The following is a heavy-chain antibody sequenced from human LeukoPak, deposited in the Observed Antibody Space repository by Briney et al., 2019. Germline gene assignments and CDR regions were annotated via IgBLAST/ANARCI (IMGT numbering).Heavy chain of an antibody. CDR1: GDSISGFY. CDR2: THYSGTT. V-gene: IGHV4-59*12. J-gene: IGHJ5*01. Sequence: SETLSLTCSVSGDSISGFYWNWIRQSPEKGLEWIAVTHYSGTTSYNPSLKSRVTISIDTSRQQFFLKLSSVTAADTAVYYCVLAPNSNWFDFWGQGTRVTVSS. CDR3: VLAPNSNWFDF. D-gene: IGHD2-8*01.